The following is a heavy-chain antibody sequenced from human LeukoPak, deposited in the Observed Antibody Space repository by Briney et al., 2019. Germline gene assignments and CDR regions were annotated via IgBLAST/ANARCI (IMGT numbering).Heavy chain of an antibody. CDR3: ARERIFRVMDV. V-gene: IGHV4-59*12. D-gene: IGHD3-3*01. CDR2: IYYSGST. J-gene: IGHJ6*03. Sequence: SETLSLTCTVSGGSISSYYWSWIRQPPGKGLEWIGYIYYSGSTNYNPSLKSRVTISVDTSKNQFSLKLSSVTAADTAVYYCARERIFRVMDVWGKGTTVTVSS. CDR1: GGSISSYY.